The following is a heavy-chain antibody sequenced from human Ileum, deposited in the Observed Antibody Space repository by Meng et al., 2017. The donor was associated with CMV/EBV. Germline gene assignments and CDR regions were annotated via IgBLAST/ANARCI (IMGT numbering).Heavy chain of an antibody. Sequence: FTGYYMHWVRQAPGQGLEWMGWINPNSGGTNYAQKFQGRVTMTRDTSISTAYMELSRLGSDDTAVYYCARDGARGLLWFGDPSGFDPWGQGTLVTVSS. V-gene: IGHV1-2*02. D-gene: IGHD3-10*01. CDR1: FTGYY. J-gene: IGHJ5*02. CDR2: INPNSGGT. CDR3: ARDGARGLLWFGDPSGFDP.